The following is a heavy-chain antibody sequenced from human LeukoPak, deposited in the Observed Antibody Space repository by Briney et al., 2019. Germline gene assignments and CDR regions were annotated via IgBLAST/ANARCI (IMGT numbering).Heavy chain of an antibody. CDR2: INHSGST. CDR1: GGSFSGYY. J-gene: IGHJ5*02. V-gene: IGHV4-34*01. CDR3: ARGSNSSSFNWFDP. Sequence: SETLSLTCAVYGGSFSGYYWSWIRQPPGKGLEWIGEINHSGSTNYNPSLKSRVTISVDTSKNQFSLKLSSVTAADTAVYYCARGSNSSSFNWFDPWGQGTLVTVYS. D-gene: IGHD6-13*01.